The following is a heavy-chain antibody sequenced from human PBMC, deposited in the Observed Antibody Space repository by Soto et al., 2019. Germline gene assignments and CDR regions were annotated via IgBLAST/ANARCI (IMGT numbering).Heavy chain of an antibody. Sequence: QVQLVESGGGVVQPGRSLRLSCAASGFTFSSYGMHWVRQAPGKGLEWVAVISYDGSNKYYADSVKGRFTISRDNSKNTLYLQMNSLRAEDTAVYYCTNSLDYYDSSGYYTPIPFDYWGHGTLVTVSS. V-gene: IGHV3-30*18. D-gene: IGHD3-22*01. CDR1: GFTFSSYG. CDR2: ISYDGSNK. J-gene: IGHJ4*01. CDR3: TNSLDYYDSSGYYTPIPFDY.